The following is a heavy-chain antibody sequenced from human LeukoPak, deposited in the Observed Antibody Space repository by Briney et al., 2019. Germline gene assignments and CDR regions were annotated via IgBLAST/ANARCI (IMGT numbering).Heavy chain of an antibody. V-gene: IGHV1-3*01. J-gene: IGHJ6*02. Sequence: ASVKVSCKASGYTFTSYAMHWVRQAPGQRLEWMGWINAGNGNTKYSQKFQGRVTITRDTSASTAYMELSSLRSEDTAVYYCARGYILTGYSTFSYYYGMDVWGQGTTVTVSS. CDR1: GYTFTSYA. CDR3: ARGYILTGYSTFSYYYGMDV. CDR2: INAGNGNT. D-gene: IGHD3-9*01.